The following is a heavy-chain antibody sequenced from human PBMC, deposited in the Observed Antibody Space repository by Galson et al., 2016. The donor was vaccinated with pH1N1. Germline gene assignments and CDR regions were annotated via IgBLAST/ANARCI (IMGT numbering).Heavy chain of an antibody. CDR1: GYTLSRYY. CDR3: ARRYYFDY. Sequence: SVKVSCKASGYTLSRYYMHWLRQAPGQGLEWMGIIDPSSGSTTYAQKFQGRVNMTHDTATNTVYMELSSLRSDDTAVYYCARRYYFDYWGQGTLVAVSS. J-gene: IGHJ4*02. CDR2: IDPSSGST. V-gene: IGHV1-46*03.